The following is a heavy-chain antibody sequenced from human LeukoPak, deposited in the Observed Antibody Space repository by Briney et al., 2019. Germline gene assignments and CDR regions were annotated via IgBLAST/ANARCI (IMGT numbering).Heavy chain of an antibody. CDR1: GGSISSGDYY. CDR2: IYYSGST. J-gene: IGHJ4*02. CDR3: ASLWLGYCSGGSCYSDY. V-gene: IGHV4-30-4*08. D-gene: IGHD2-15*01. Sequence: SETLSLTCTVSGGSISSGDYYWSWIRQPPGKGLERIGYIYYSGSTYYNPSLKSRVTISVDTSKNQFSLKLSSVTAADTAVYYCASLWLGYCSGGSCYSDYWGQGTLVTVSS.